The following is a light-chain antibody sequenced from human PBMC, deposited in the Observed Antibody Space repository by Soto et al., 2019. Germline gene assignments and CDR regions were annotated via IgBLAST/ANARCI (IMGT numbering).Light chain of an antibody. CDR3: QQYVRSPMYT. CDR1: QSVRSSY. CDR2: GAS. V-gene: IGKV3-20*01. Sequence: EIVLTQSPGTLSLSPGERATLSCRASQSVRSSYLGWYQQKPGQAPRLLIYGASTRANGIPNRFSGSGSGTNFTLTVSRLEPEDFVVYYCQQYVRSPMYTFGQGTKLEIK. J-gene: IGKJ2*01.